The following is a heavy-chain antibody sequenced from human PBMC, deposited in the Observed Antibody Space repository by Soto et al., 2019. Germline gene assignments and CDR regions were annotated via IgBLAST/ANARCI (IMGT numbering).Heavy chain of an antibody. D-gene: IGHD6-19*01. CDR3: ARQPSNGQWYV. Sequence: GESLQICCKGSGYSFTSYGIGWVRPMPGKGLEWMAIIYPGDSDIRYNPSFQGQVTISADKSISTAYLQWSSLKASDTAMYYCARQPSNGQWYVWGQGTTVTVSS. J-gene: IGHJ6*02. V-gene: IGHV5-51*01. CDR1: GYSFTSYG. CDR2: IYPGDSDI.